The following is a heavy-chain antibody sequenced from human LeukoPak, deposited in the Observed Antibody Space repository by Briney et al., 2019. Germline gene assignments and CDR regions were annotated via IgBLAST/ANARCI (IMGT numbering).Heavy chain of an antibody. CDR3: AKDPLTATPYYFDY. J-gene: IGHJ4*02. Sequence: PGGSLRLSCAAPGFTFSNYAMSWVCRAPGKGLEWVSGISGSGGSTYYADSVKGRFTISRENSKDTLYLQMDSLRAEDTAGYYSAKDPLTATPYYFDYWGQGTLVTVST. CDR1: GFTFSNYA. CDR2: ISGSGGST. D-gene: IGHD1-20*01. V-gene: IGHV3-23*01.